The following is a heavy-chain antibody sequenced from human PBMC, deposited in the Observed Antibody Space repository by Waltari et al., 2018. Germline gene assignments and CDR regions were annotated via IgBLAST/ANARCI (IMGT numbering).Heavy chain of an antibody. CDR1: GFTFDDYA. CDR3: TREGGYSGYDSGGAFDV. J-gene: IGHJ3*01. Sequence: EVQLVESGGGLVQPGRSLRLSCAASGFTFDDYAMHWVRQAPGKGLEWVSGISWNSGSIGYADSVKCRFTSSRDNAKNSLYLQMNSLKTEDTAVYYCTREGGYSGYDSGGAFDVWGQGTMVTVSS. D-gene: IGHD5-12*01. CDR2: ISWNSGSI. V-gene: IGHV3-9*01.